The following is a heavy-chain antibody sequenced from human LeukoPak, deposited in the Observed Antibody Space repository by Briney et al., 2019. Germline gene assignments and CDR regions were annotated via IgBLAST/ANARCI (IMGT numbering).Heavy chain of an antibody. CDR3: ARAIYGSGSYLDY. CDR1: GYSISSGYY. V-gene: IGHV4-38-2*02. D-gene: IGHD3-10*01. J-gene: IGHJ4*02. CDR2: IYHSGST. Sequence: SETLSLTCTVSGYSISSGYYWGWIRQPPGKGLEWIGSIYHSGSTYYNPSLKSRVTISVDTSKNQFSLKLSSVTAADTAVYYCARAIYGSGSYLDYWGQGTLVTVSS.